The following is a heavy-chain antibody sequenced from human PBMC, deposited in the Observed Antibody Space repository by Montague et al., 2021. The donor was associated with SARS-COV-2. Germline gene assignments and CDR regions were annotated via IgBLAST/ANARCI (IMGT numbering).Heavy chain of an antibody. CDR3: AKDRQLVGDDAFDI. V-gene: IGHV3-23*01. Sequence: YLSLSCSASGFTFSSYAMSWVRQAPGKGLEWVSTISISDGNTYYADSVKGRFTISRDKSKNTLYLQMNSLRAEDTAVYYCAKDRQLVGDDAFDIWGQGTMVTVSS. D-gene: IGHD6-13*01. J-gene: IGHJ3*02. CDR2: ISISDGNT. CDR1: GFTFSSYA.